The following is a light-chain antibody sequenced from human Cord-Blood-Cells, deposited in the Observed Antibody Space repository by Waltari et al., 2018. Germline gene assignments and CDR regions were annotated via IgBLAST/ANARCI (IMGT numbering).Light chain of an antibody. J-gene: IGLJ2*01. CDR1: KLGDKI. V-gene: IGLV3-1*01. CDR3: QAWDSSTVV. CDR2: QDR. Sequence: SYELTQPPSVSVSPGQQASITGPGDKLGDKIACWFQQKPGQSPVLVISQDRKRPSGIPGRFSGSNSGNTATLTISGTQAMDEADYYCQAWDSSTVVFGGGTKLTVL.